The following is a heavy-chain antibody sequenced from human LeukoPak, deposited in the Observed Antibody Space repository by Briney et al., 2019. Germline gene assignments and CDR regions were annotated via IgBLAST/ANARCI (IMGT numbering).Heavy chain of an antibody. CDR2: ISAYNGNT. V-gene: IGHV1-18*01. J-gene: IGHJ4*02. Sequence: ASVKVSCKASGYTFTSYGISWVRQAPGQGLEWMGWISAYNGNTNYAQKLQGRVTMTTDTSTSTAYMELRSLRSDDTAVYYCAVDRLYYYDSSGSSLRYFDYWGQGTLVTVSS. CDR3: AVDRLYYYDSSGSSLRYFDY. CDR1: GYTFTSYG. D-gene: IGHD3-22*01.